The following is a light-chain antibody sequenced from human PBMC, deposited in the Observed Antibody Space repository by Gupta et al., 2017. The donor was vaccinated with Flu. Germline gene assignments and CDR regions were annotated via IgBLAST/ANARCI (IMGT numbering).Light chain of an antibody. CDR2: EVS. CDR3: SSYSTSNTLV. J-gene: IGLJ1*01. Sequence: TRSDIGDYKYVSWYQQFPGKAPNLIISEVSYRPSGVSSRFSGSKSGNTASLTISGLQAEDEADYYCSSYSTSNTLVCGTGNQVTVL. CDR1: RSDIGDYKY. V-gene: IGLV2-14*01.